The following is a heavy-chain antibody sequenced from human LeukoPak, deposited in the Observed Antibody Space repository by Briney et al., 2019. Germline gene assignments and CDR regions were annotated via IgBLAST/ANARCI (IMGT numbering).Heavy chain of an antibody. J-gene: IGHJ2*01. V-gene: IGHV3-48*01. D-gene: IGHD3-10*01. CDR3: ARVGDHYHWYLDL. Sequence: GGSLRLSCAASAFTFSDYSMNWVRQAPGKGLEWVSYISGRSSTIYYADSVKGRFTISRDNAKNSMYLQMNSLRAEDTAVYYCARVGDHYHWYLDLWGRGSLLTVSS. CDR2: ISGRSSTI. CDR1: AFTFSDYS.